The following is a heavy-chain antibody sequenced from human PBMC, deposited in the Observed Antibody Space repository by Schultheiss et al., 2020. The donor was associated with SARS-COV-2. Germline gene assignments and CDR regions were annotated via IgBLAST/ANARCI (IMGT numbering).Heavy chain of an antibody. D-gene: IGHD1-26*01. CDR3: TTVIRAIVGAMPTFRGD. J-gene: IGHJ4*02. CDR1: GFTFSNAW. Sequence: GGSLRLSCAASGFTFSNAWMSWVRQAPGKGLEWVGRIKSKTDGGTTDYAAPVKGRFTISRDDSKNTLYLQMNSLKTEDTAVYYCTTVIRAIVGAMPTFRGDWGQGTLVTVSS. V-gene: IGHV3-15*01. CDR2: IKSKTDGGTT.